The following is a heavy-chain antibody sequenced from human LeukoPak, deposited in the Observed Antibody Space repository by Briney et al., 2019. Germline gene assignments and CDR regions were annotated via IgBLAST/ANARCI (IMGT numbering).Heavy chain of an antibody. CDR2: INPSGGST. D-gene: IGHD2-15*01. J-gene: IGHJ6*02. CDR3: ARAPPIKVVVAARGLRSYYYGMDV. CDR1: GYTFTSYY. Sequence: ASVKVSCKASGYTFTSYYMHWVRQAPGQGLEWMGIINPSGGSTSYAQKFQGRVTMTRDTSTSTVYMELSSLRSEDTAVYYCARAPPIKVVVAARGLRSYYYGMDVWGQGTTVTVSS. V-gene: IGHV1-46*01.